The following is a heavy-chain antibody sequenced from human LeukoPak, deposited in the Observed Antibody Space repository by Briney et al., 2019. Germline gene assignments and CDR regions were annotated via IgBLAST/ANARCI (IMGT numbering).Heavy chain of an antibody. V-gene: IGHV1-46*01. CDR2: INPSGGST. CDR1: GYTFTSYY. J-gene: IGHJ6*02. D-gene: IGHD4-23*01. Sequence: ASVKVSCKASGYTFTSYYMHWVRQAPGQGLEWMGIINPSGGSTSYAQKFQGRVTMTTDTSTSTAFMELGSLTSDDTAVYYCARDGGYGGNAGGTDYFSYYGMDVWGQGTTVTVSS. CDR3: ARDGGYGGNAGGTDYFSYYGMDV.